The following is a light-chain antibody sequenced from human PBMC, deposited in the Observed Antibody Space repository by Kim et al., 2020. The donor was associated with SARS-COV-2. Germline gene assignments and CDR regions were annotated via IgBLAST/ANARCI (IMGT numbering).Light chain of an antibody. CDR1: QYIANS. CDR2: AAA. Sequence: ASIGDRVTITCRASQYIANSLAWYQQKPGKVPQVLIYAAATLQSGVPSRFSGSGSGTEFTLTIGSLQTEDVATYYCQKYNSAPWTFGPGTKVEIK. V-gene: IGKV1-27*01. J-gene: IGKJ1*01. CDR3: QKYNSAPWT.